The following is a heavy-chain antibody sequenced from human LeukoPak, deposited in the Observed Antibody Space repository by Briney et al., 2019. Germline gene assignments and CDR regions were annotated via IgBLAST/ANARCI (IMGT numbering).Heavy chain of an antibody. Sequence: GGSLRLSCAASGFTFSTYSMNWVRQAPGKGLEWVSSISSSSSYIYYADSVKGRFTISRDNAKNSLYLQMNSLSGEDTAVYYCARDLYYDYVWGGYRSYYFDYWGQGTLVTVSS. D-gene: IGHD3-16*02. CDR1: GFTFSTYS. J-gene: IGHJ4*02. CDR3: ARDLYYDYVWGGYRSYYFDY. CDR2: ISSSSSYI. V-gene: IGHV3-21*01.